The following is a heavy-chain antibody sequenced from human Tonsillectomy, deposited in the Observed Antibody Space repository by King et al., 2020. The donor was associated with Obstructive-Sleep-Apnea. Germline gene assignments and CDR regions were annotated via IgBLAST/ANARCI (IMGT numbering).Heavy chain of an antibody. V-gene: IGHV3-30*04. CDR3: ARDLGGKVAAAGIAY. Sequence: QLVQSGGGVVQPGRSLRLPCAASGFTFSSYAMHWVRQAPGKGLGWVAIISNDGSNKFHADSVKGRFTISRDNSKNTLYLQMNSPRGEDTAVYYCARDLGGKVAAAGIAYWGQGTLVTVSS. CDR1: GFTFSSYA. J-gene: IGHJ4*02. D-gene: IGHD6-13*01. CDR2: ISNDGSNK.